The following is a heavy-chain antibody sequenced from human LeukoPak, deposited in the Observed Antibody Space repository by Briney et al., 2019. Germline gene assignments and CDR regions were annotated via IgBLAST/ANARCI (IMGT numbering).Heavy chain of an antibody. Sequence: ASVKVSCKASGYTFTGYYMRWVRQAPGQGLEWMGRINPNSGGTNYAQKFQGRVTMTRDTSISTAYMELSRLRSDDTAVYYCASGVGATIVPTFDYWGQGTLVTVSS. CDR3: ASGVGATIVPTFDY. V-gene: IGHV1-2*06. CDR1: GYTFTGYY. D-gene: IGHD1-26*01. CDR2: INPNSGGT. J-gene: IGHJ4*02.